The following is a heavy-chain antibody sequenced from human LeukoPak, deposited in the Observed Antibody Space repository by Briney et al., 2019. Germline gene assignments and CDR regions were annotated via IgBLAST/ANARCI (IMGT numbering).Heavy chain of an antibody. CDR2: INPNSGGT. D-gene: IGHD6-13*01. Sequence: GASVKVSCKASGYTFTDYFMHWVRQAPGQGLEGMGWINPNSGGTNYAQKFQGRVTMTRDTSISTAYMELSRLRSDDTAVYYCARDWAKAAAVDYWGQGTLVTVSS. J-gene: IGHJ4*02. CDR3: ARDWAKAAAVDY. V-gene: IGHV1-2*02. CDR1: GYTFTDYF.